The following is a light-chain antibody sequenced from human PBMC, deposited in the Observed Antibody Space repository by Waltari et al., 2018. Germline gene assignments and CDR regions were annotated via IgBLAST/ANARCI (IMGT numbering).Light chain of an antibody. CDR1: QSVSSK. J-gene: IGKJ5*01. Sequence: EIVMTQSPATLSVSQGERATLSCRASQSVSSKLAWYQQKPGQAPRLLIYGASTRATGIPARFSGSGSRTEFTLTISSVQSEDFAVYCCQQYNNWTTVGQGTRLGI. V-gene: IGKV3-15*01. CDR3: QQYNNWTT. CDR2: GAS.